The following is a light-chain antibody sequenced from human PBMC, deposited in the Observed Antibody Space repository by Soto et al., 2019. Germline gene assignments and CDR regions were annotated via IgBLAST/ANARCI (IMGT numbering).Light chain of an antibody. J-gene: IGKJ1*01. CDR1: QSVLYSSNNKNY. Sequence: DIVMTQSPDSLAVSLGERATINCKSSQSVLYSSNNKNYLAWYQYKPGQPPKLLIYWASTRESGVPDRFSGSGSGTDFTLTISSLQAEDVAVYYCQQYHSTAWTFGQGTKVEIK. CDR3: QQYHSTAWT. CDR2: WAS. V-gene: IGKV4-1*01.